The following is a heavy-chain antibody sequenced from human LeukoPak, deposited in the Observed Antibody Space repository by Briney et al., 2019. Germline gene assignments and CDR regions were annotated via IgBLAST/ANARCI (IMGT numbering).Heavy chain of an antibody. CDR1: GFTFSTYW. CDR3: VSFYETY. D-gene: IGHD2/OR15-2a*01. J-gene: IGHJ4*02. CDR2: IKSDGSDT. V-gene: IGHV3-74*01. Sequence: AGGSLRLSCAASGFTFSTYWMHWVRQAPGEGLVWVSRIKSDGSDTSYADSVKGRFTISRDNAKNTLYLQMNSLRAEDTAVYYCVSFYETYWGRGTLVTVSS.